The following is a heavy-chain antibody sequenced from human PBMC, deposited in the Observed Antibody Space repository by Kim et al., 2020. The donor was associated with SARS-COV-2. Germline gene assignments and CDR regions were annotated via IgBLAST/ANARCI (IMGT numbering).Heavy chain of an antibody. CDR1: GLTFSNYG. V-gene: IGHV3-23*03. J-gene: IGHJ4*02. CDR3: ASVRGLY. CDR2: IHSGGSST. D-gene: IGHD4-17*01. Sequence: GGSLRLSCAASGLTFSNYGMSWVRQAPGKGLEWVSGIHSGGSSTYHADSVKGRFTISRDNSKKMVYLQMNSLRAEDTAVYYCASVRGLYWGQGTLVTVSS.